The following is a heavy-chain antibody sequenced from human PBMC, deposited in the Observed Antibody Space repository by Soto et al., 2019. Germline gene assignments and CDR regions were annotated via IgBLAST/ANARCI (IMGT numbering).Heavy chain of an antibody. D-gene: IGHD3-3*01. Sequence: GGSLRLSCAASGFTFSSYGMHWVRQAPGKGLEWVAVISYDGSNKYYADSVKGRFTISRDNSKNTLYLQMNSLRAEDTAVYYCAIPGLVGFWSGYYTSRVYYFDYWGQGTLVTVSS. CDR3: AIPGLVGFWSGYYTSRVYYFDY. CDR1: GFTFSSYG. J-gene: IGHJ4*02. V-gene: IGHV3-30*03. CDR2: ISYDGSNK.